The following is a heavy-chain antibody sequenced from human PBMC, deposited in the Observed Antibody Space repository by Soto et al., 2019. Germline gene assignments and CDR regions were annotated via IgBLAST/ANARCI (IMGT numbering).Heavy chain of an antibody. CDR2: IIPIFGTA. J-gene: IGHJ6*02. D-gene: IGHD5-12*01. V-gene: IGHV1-69*13. CDR1: GGTFSSYA. Sequence: GASVKVSCKASGGTFSSYAISWVRQAPGQGLEWMGGIIPIFGTANYAQKFQGRVTITADESTSTAYMELSRLRSEDTAVYYCARGGYSGYDSTSYYYYYYGMDVWGQGTTVTVSS. CDR3: ARGGYSGYDSTSYYYYYYGMDV.